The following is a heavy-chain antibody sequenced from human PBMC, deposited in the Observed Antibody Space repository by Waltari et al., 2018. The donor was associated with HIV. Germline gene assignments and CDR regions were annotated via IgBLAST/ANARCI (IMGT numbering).Heavy chain of an antibody. CDR1: GFLFGYLS. Sequence: VRLVESGGTQARPGGSLRLSCVGSGFLFGYLSVHWVGQVPGKGLQWIARIDRDGRVFTNEGLVKGRFSISRDNTKNTMFLQLSRLTVDDSAVYYCARDVTRDYFGVYHSLFDVWGQGTTVTVSS. J-gene: IGHJ6*02. D-gene: IGHD4-17*01. CDR2: IDRDGRVF. V-gene: IGHV3-74*03. CDR3: ARDVTRDYFGVYHSLFDV.